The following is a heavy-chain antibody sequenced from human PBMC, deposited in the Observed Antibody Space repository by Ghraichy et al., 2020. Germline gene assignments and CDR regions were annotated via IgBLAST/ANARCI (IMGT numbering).Heavy chain of an antibody. V-gene: IGHV2-70*04. J-gene: IGHJ3*02. D-gene: IGHD3-22*01. CDR2: IDWDDDK. CDR1: GFSLSTSGMR. Sequence: SGPTLVKPTQTLTLTCTFSGFSLSTSGMRVSWIRQPPGKALEWLARIDWDDDKFYSTSLKTRLTISKDTSKNQVVLTMTNMDPVDTATYYCAREYYYDSSGYYYYAFDIWGQGTMVTGSS. CDR3: AREYYYDSSGYYYYAFDI.